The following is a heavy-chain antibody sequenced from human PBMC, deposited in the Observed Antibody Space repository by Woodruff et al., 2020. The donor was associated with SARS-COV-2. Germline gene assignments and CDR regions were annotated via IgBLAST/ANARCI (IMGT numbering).Heavy chain of an antibody. CDR3: ARDRLQLGR. D-gene: IGHD4-4*01. J-gene: IGHJ4*02. CDR2: ISSSGSEI. Sequence: EGLEWVSYISSSGSEIYYADSVKGRFTISRDNGENSLYLQMNSLRAEDTAVYYCARDRLQLGRWGQGTLVTVSS. V-gene: IGHV3-48*03.